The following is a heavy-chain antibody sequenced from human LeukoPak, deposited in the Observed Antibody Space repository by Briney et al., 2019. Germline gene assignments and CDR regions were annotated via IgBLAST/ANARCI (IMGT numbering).Heavy chain of an antibody. V-gene: IGHV3-21*01. Sequence: KPGRSLSLSCAASGFTFSSYPMHWVRQAPGKGLEWVSSISSSSSYIYYADSVKGRFTISRVNAKNSLYLQMNSLRAEDTAVYYCARDENYYQQQLVPDYWGQRTLVTVSS. CDR2: ISSSSSYI. CDR1: GFTFSSYP. CDR3: ARDENYYQQQLVPDY. D-gene: IGHD6-13*01. J-gene: IGHJ4*02.